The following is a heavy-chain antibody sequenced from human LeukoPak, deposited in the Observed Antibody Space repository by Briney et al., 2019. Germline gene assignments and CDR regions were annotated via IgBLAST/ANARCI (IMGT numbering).Heavy chain of an antibody. V-gene: IGHV3-64D*06. J-gene: IGHJ3*02. CDR1: GFTFSRHT. Sequence: PGGSLRLSCSASGFTFSRHTMHWVRQAPGKGLENVSAISTNGGSTYYADSVKGRFTISRDNSKNTLYFQMSSLRAEDTAVYYCVKGVSSNWLNAFDIWGQGTMVTISS. CDR2: ISTNGGST. CDR3: VKGVSSNWLNAFDI. D-gene: IGHD6-13*01.